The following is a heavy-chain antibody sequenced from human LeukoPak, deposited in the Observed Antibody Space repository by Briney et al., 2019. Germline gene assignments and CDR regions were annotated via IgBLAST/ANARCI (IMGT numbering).Heavy chain of an antibody. Sequence: SETLSLTCTVSGGSISSYYWSWIRQPPGKGLEWIGYIYTSGSTNYNPSLKSRVTISVDTSKNQLSLKLSSVTAADTAVYYCARLGHYDILTGFSNWFDPWGQGTLVTVSS. CDR1: GGSISSYY. CDR3: ARLGHYDILTGFSNWFDP. V-gene: IGHV4-4*09. CDR2: IYTSGST. D-gene: IGHD3-9*01. J-gene: IGHJ5*02.